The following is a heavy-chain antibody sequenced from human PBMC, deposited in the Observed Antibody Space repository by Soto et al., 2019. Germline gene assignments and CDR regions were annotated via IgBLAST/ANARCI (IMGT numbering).Heavy chain of an antibody. D-gene: IGHD3-10*01. Sequence: GGSLRLSCAASGFTFSSSAMSWVHQAQKKGLEWVSAISGSGGSTYYAESVKGRFTISRDNSKNTLYLQMNSLRAEDTAVYYCAKDKRRFPQFDYWGQGTLVTVS. V-gene: IGHV3-23*01. CDR1: GFTFSSSA. J-gene: IGHJ4*02. CDR3: AKDKRRFPQFDY. CDR2: ISGSGGST.